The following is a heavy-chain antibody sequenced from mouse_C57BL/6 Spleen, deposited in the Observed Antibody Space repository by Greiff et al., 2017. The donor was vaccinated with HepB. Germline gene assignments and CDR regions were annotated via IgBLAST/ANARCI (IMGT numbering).Heavy chain of an antibody. J-gene: IGHJ2*01. D-gene: IGHD1-1*01. CDR3: AREDYGDY. CDR1: GFTFSSYA. Sequence: EVKLVESEGGLVQPGSSMKLSCAASGFTFSSYAMSWVRQTPEKRLEWVATISDGGSYTYYPDNVKGRFTISRDNAKNNLYLQKSHLKSEDTAMYYCAREDYGDYWGQGTTLTVSS. CDR2: ISDGGSYT. V-gene: IGHV5-4*01.